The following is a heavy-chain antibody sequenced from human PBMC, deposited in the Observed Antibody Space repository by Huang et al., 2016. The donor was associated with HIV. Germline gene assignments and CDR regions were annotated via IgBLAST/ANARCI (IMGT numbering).Heavy chain of an antibody. CDR3: ATVDYYDTSGPQRGYFDN. V-gene: IGHV1-69*01. CDR1: GGSFRNFA. J-gene: IGHJ4*02. D-gene: IGHD3-22*01. CDR2: IIPTLGTA. Sequence: QVQLVQSGAEVKKPGSSVKVSCKASGGSFRNFAIGWVRQATGQGLEWMGGIIPTLGTANDAQKFQGRVTIIADESTSTAYMELSSLRSEDTAVYYCATVDYYDTSGPQRGYFDNWGQGTLVTVSS.